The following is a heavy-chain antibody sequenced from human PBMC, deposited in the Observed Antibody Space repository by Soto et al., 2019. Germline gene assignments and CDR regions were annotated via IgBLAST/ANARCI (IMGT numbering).Heavy chain of an antibody. CDR3: ARGLVVVVAATFGWFDP. Sequence: SVKVSCKASGYTFTSYYMHWVRQAPGQGLEWMGIINPSGGSTSYAQKFQGRVTMTRDTSTSTVYMELSSLRSEDTAVYYCARGLVVVVAATFGWFDPWGQGTLVTVSS. CDR1: GYTFTSYY. V-gene: IGHV1-46*01. D-gene: IGHD2-15*01. J-gene: IGHJ5*02. CDR2: INPSGGST.